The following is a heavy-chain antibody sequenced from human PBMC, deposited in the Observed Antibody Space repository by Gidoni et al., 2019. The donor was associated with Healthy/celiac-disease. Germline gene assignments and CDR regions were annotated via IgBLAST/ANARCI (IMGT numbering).Heavy chain of an antibody. CDR1: GLPFSSYS. CDR3: ARDFGDLTTVVTFDY. D-gene: IGHD4-17*01. CDR2: ISSSSSYI. J-gene: IGHJ4*02. V-gene: IGHV3-21*01. Sequence: EVQLVESGGGLVKPGGSLRLSCAASGLPFSSYSMNWVRQAPGKGLELVSSISSSSSYIYYADSVKGRFTISRDNAKNSLYLQMNSLRAEDTAVYYCARDFGDLTTVVTFDYWGQGTLVTVSS.